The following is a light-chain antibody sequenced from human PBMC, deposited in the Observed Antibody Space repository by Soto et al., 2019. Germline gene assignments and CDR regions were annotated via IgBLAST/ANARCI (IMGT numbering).Light chain of an antibody. CDR2: EVS. J-gene: IGLJ1*01. CDR1: SSDVCAYNR. CDR3: LSYTTSSSYV. Sequence: QSVLTQPASVSGSPGQSITISCTGTSSDVCAYNRVSWYQQHSGKAPKLMIYEVSNRPSGVSNRFSGSKSGNTASLTISGLQAEDEADYYCLSYTTSSSYVFGTGTKVTVL. V-gene: IGLV2-14*01.